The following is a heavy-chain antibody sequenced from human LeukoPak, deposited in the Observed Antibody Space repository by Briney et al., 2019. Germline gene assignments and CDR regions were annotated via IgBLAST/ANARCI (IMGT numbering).Heavy chain of an antibody. D-gene: IGHD3-10*01. V-gene: IGHV3-66*01. CDR3: ARELRGFDP. J-gene: IGHJ5*02. Sequence: GGSLRLSCAASGFTVSSNYMNWVRQAPGKGLEWVAVIYSGGSTYYADSVKGRFTISRDNSKNTLYLQMNSLRAEDTAVYFCARELRGFDPWGQGTLVTVSS. CDR1: GFTVSSNY. CDR2: IYSGGST.